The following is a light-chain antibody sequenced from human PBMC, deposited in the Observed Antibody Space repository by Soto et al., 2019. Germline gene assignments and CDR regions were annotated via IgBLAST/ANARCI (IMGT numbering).Light chain of an antibody. CDR1: SSDVGGYDA. CDR3: SSHAGSINVV. J-gene: IGLJ2*01. CDR2: EVT. V-gene: IGLV2-8*01. Sequence: QSVLTQPPSASGSPGQSVTISCTGTSSDVGGYDAVSWYQQHPGKAPKLLIYEVTRRPSGVPDRFSGSKSGNTASLTVSGLQAEDEADYYCSSHAGSINVVFGVGTKLTVL.